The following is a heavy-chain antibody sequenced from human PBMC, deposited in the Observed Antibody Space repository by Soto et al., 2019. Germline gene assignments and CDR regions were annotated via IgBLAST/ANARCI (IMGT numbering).Heavy chain of an antibody. V-gene: IGHV3-7*03. CDR1: GFTFSSYW. D-gene: IGHD2-15*01. J-gene: IGHJ4*02. CDR2: IKQDGSEK. CDR3: AREGYCSGGSCYAGGNAFDY. Sequence: EVQLVESGGGLVQPGGSLRLSCAASGFTFSSYWMSWVRQAPGKGLEWVANIKQDGSEKYYVDSVKGRFTISRDNAKNSLYLQMNSLRAEDTAVYYCAREGYCSGGSCYAGGNAFDYWGQGTLVTVSS.